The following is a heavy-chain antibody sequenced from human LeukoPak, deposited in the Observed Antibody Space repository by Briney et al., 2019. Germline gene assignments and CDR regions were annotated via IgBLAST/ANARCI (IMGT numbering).Heavy chain of an antibody. V-gene: IGHV3-7*01. CDR2: IKQDGSEK. Sequence: SGGSLRLSCAASGFTFSSYWMSWVRQAPGKGLEWVANIKQDGSEKYYADSVKGRLTISRDNAKNSLYLQMNSLRAEDAAVYYCARQGVAADGSYFDFWGQGTLVTVSS. J-gene: IGHJ4*02. CDR3: ARQGVAADGSYFDF. D-gene: IGHD6-13*01. CDR1: GFTFSSYW.